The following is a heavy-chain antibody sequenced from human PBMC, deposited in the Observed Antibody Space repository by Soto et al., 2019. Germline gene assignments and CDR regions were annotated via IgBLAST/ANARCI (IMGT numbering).Heavy chain of an antibody. V-gene: IGHV3-74*01. CDR2: INSDGSST. Sequence: EVQLVESGGGLAQPGGSLRLSCAASGFTFSSYWMHWVRQAPGKGLVWVSRINSDGSSTDYADSVKGRFTISRDNAKNSLYLQITSLRAEDTAVYYCARAGQNSNGMELWGQGTTVTVSS. CDR1: GFTFSSYW. J-gene: IGHJ6*02. D-gene: IGHD3-10*01. CDR3: ARAGQNSNGMEL.